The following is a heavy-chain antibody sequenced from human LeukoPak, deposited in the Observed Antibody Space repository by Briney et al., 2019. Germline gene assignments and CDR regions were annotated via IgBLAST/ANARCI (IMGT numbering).Heavy chain of an antibody. Sequence: GSSVKVSCKASGGTFSSYAISWARQAPGHGLEWIGRIIPVFGTANYALKFQDRVTITTDESTSPAYMELSSLRSEDPAVYYGAITDYYGSGSYHDYWGQGTLVTVPS. CDR1: GGTFSSYA. CDR3: AITDYYGSGSYHDY. J-gene: IGHJ4*02. CDR2: IIPVFGTA. D-gene: IGHD3-10*01. V-gene: IGHV1-69*05.